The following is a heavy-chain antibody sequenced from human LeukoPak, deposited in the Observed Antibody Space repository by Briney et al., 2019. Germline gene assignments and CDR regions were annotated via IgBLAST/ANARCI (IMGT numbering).Heavy chain of an antibody. CDR1: GFTVSSNY. Sequence: GGSLRLSCAASGFTVSSNYMSWVRQAPGKGLEWVSVIYSGGSTYYADSVEGRFTISRDNSKNTLYLQMNSLRAEDTAVYYCAREAIVGATTEYYFDYWGQGTLVTVSS. D-gene: IGHD1-26*01. V-gene: IGHV3-53*01. CDR2: IYSGGST. J-gene: IGHJ4*02. CDR3: AREAIVGATTEYYFDY.